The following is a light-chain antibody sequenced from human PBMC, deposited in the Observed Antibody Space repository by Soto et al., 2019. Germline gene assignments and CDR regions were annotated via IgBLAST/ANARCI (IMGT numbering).Light chain of an antibody. CDR2: KDI. CDR1: SSDVGRYNL. V-gene: IGLV2-23*01. Sequence: QSVLTQPASVSGSPGQSITISCTGTSSDVGRYNLVSWYQQYPGKAPKVMIYKDIERPSGVSDRFSGSKSGNTASLTISGLQTEDEADYYCCSYAGGTSVVFGGGTKLTVL. CDR3: CSYAGGTSVV. J-gene: IGLJ2*01.